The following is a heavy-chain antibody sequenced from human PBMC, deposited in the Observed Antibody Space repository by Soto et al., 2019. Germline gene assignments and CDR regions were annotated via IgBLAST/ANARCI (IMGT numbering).Heavy chain of an antibody. J-gene: IGHJ4*02. CDR3: ASDDQGGRFDY. Sequence: SDTLLLICTGSGGSLNRHYWCWIRQSPGKGLEWIGYIYYSGSTNYNSSLKSRVTISVDTSKNHFSLKLSSVIAADTAVYYCASDDQGGRFDYWGQGTLVTVS. V-gene: IGHV4-59*11. D-gene: IGHD2-15*01. CDR1: GGSLNRHY. CDR2: IYYSGST.